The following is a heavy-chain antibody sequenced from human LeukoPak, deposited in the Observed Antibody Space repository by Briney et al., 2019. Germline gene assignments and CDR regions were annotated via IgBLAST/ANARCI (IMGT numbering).Heavy chain of an antibody. Sequence: SETLSLTCAVYGGSFSGYYWSWIRQPPGKGLEWIGEINHSGSTNYNPSLKSRVTISVDTSKNQFSLKLSSVTAADTAVYYCARRKSSSWYLNWFDPWGQGVLVTVSS. CDR1: GGSFSGYY. CDR3: ARRKSSSWYLNWFDP. CDR2: INHSGST. V-gene: IGHV4-34*01. D-gene: IGHD6-13*01. J-gene: IGHJ5*02.